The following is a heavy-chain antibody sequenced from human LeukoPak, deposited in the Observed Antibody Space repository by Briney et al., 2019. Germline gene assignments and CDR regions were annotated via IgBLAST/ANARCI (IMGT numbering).Heavy chain of an antibody. V-gene: IGHV3-48*03. CDR1: GFTFSSYE. D-gene: IGHD3-10*02. CDR3: AELGITMIGGV. J-gene: IGHJ6*04. CDR2: ISSSGSTI. Sequence: GGSLRLSCAASGFTFSSYEMNWVRRAPGKGLEWVSYISSSGSTIYYANSVKGRFTISRDNAKNSLYLQMNSLRAEDTAVYYCAELGITMIGGVWGKGTTVTISS.